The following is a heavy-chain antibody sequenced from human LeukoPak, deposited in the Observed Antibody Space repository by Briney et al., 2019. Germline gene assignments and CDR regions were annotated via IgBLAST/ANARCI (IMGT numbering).Heavy chain of an antibody. D-gene: IGHD5-12*01. CDR2: IKQDGSEK. CDR3: ARDEDIVAYTTWAFQH. V-gene: IGHV3-7*01. CDR1: GFTFSSYG. Sequence: GGSLRLSCAASGFTFSSYGMSWVRQAPGKGLEWVANIKQDGSEKYYVDSVKGRFTISRDNAKNSLYLQMNSLRAEDTAVYYCARDEDIVAYTTWAFQHWGQGTLVTVSS. J-gene: IGHJ1*01.